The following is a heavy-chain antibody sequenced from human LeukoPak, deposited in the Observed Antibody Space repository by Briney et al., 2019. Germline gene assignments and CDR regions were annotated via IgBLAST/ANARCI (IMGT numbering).Heavy chain of an antibody. CDR1: GFTFSIHG. CDR2: NGPSGVRT. CDR3: AKDDAWLQFED. Sequence: PGGSLRLSCAASGFTFSIHGMNWVPQAPGKGREWVSGNGPSGVRTYYADSAKGRFTIPRDNYKSTVNPQMNSLRAEDTAVYYCAKDDAWLQFEDWGQGTLVTVSS. V-gene: IGHV3-23*01. J-gene: IGHJ4*02. D-gene: IGHD5-24*01.